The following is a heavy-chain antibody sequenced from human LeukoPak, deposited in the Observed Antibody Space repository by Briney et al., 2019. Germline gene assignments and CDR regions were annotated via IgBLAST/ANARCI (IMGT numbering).Heavy chain of an antibody. Sequence: SETLSLTCGVSGDSVSGYYWSWIRRPPEKGLEWIGYIHSSGSTNYSPSLKSRLALSVDTSRNQFSLNLNSVTAADTAVYYCAKQLGYCSDGSCYFPYWGQGTLVTVSS. D-gene: IGHD2-15*01. J-gene: IGHJ4*02. CDR1: GDSVSGYY. V-gene: IGHV4-59*02. CDR3: AKQLGYCSDGSCYFPY. CDR2: IHSSGST.